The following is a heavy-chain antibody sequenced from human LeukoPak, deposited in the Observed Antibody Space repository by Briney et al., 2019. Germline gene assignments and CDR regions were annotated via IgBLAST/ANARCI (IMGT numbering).Heavy chain of an antibody. CDR3: VRGRYNYGYIFDY. J-gene: IGHJ4*02. Sequence: GGSLRLSCAASGFTFGGYSMNWVRQAPGKGLEWVSSISSSSSYIYYADSMKGRFTVSRDNARNSVYLQMNSLRVEDTAVYYCVRGRYNYGYIFDYWGQGTLVTVSS. D-gene: IGHD5-18*01. V-gene: IGHV3-21*01. CDR2: ISSSSSYI. CDR1: GFTFGGYS.